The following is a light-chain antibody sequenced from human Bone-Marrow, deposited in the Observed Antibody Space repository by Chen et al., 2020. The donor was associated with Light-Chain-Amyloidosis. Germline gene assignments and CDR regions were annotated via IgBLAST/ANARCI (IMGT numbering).Light chain of an antibody. CDR3: QEFKSHDMCN. V-gene: IGKV1-5*03. J-gene: IGKJ2*04. CDR1: QNIDTY. Sequence: DIQMTQSPSTLSASVGDRDTITCRASQNIDTYLAWYQHKPGKAPKLLIYQASSLESGVPLRFSGSGSGTEFTLTISSLQPDDFATYFCQEFKSHDMCNFGQGTKLEIK. CDR2: QAS.